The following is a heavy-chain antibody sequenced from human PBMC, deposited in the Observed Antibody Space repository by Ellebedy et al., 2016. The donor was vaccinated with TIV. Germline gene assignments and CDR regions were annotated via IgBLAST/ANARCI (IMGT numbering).Heavy chain of an antibody. CDR1: GGSINNYY. CDR3: ARHMVRIRLGMDV. Sequence: PGGSLRLSCIVSGGSINNYYWTWLRQPPGKGLEWIGYIYYSGNTKYNPSLESRVTMSVDTSKNQFSLKLTSVTAADTAVYYCARHMVRIRLGMDVWGQGTTVTVSS. CDR2: IYYSGNT. V-gene: IGHV4-59*08. J-gene: IGHJ6*02. D-gene: IGHD3-10*01.